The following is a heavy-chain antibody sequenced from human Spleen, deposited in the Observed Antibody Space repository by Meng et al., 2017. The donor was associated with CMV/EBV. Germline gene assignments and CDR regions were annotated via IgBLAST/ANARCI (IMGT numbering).Heavy chain of an antibody. CDR3: GRLSASTWDP. V-gene: IGHV1-18*01. J-gene: IGHJ5*02. D-gene: IGHD6-13*01. CDR2: ISVYNGET. Sequence: KVSCKASGYTFTSYDINGVRQAPGQGLEWMGWISVYNGETKYAQKLQGRVSMTTDKSTSTAYMELRSLRSDDTAVYYCGRLSASTWDPWGQGTLVTVSS. CDR1: GYTFTSYD.